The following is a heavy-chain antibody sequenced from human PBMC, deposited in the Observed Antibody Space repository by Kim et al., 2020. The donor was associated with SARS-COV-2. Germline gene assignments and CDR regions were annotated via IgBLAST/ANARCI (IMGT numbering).Heavy chain of an antibody. CDR3: ARDDSGWYFHY. CDR2: ITSSSNDI. D-gene: IGHD6-19*01. J-gene: IGHJ4*02. CDR1: GFTFSSYS. Sequence: GGSLRLSCEASGFTFSSYSMNWVRQAPGKGLEWVSYITSSSNDIHYADSVRGLFTISRDSAKNSLYLQMNSQKDEDTAVYYCARDDSGWYFHYWGQGTLVTVSS. V-gene: IGHV3-48*02.